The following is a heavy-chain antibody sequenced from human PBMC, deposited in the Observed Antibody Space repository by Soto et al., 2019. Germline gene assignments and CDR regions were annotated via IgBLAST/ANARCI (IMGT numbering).Heavy chain of an antibody. J-gene: IGHJ6*03. CDR3: AKTIAVAGTNYYYYMDV. Sequence: QVQLVESGGGVVQPGRSLRLSCAASGFTFSSYGMHWVRQAPGKGLEWVAVISYDGSNKYYADSVKGRFTISRDNSKKTLYLQMNSLRAEDTAVYYCAKTIAVAGTNYYYYMDVWGKGTTVTVSS. CDR1: GFTFSSYG. CDR2: ISYDGSNK. V-gene: IGHV3-30*18. D-gene: IGHD6-19*01.